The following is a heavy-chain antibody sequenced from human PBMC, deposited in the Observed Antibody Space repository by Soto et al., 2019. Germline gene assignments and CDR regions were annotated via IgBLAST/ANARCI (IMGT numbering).Heavy chain of an antibody. CDR2: IYYSGST. V-gene: IGHV4-30-4*01. CDR1: GGSISSGDYY. D-gene: IGHD3-3*01. Sequence: PSETLSLTCTVSGGSISSGDYYWSWIRQPPWKGLEWIGYIYYSGSTYYNPSLKSRVTISVDTSKNQFSLKLSSVTAADTAVYYCAQIWSGIPRDAFDIWGQGXMVTV. CDR3: AQIWSGIPRDAFDI. J-gene: IGHJ3*02.